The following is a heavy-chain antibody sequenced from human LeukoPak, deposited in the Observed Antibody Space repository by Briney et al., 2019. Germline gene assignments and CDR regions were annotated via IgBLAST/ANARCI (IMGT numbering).Heavy chain of an antibody. CDR1: GFAFSDTW. CDR3: ARGTWIQLWLIDY. D-gene: IGHD5-18*01. J-gene: IGHJ4*02. CDR2: IRSDGSDT. Sequence: PGGSLRLSCAASGFAFSDTWMHWVRQAPGEGLVWVSRIRSDGSDTRYAESVKGRFTISRDNAKNTLYLQMNSLRAEDTAVYYCARGTWIQLWLIDYWGQGTLVTVSS. V-gene: IGHV3-74*01.